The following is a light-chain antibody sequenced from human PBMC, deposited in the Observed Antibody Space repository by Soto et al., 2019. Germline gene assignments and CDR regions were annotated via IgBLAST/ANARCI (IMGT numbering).Light chain of an antibody. CDR2: AAS. Sequence: DIQMTQSPSSLSASVGDRVTIICRASQGIRYDLGWYQQKSGKAPRRLIYAASTLESGVPSRFSGSGSGTEFTLTISSLQPDDVAIYYCLQYNSYSWTFGQGTKVEIK. V-gene: IGKV1-17*01. CDR1: QGIRYD. J-gene: IGKJ1*01. CDR3: LQYNSYSWT.